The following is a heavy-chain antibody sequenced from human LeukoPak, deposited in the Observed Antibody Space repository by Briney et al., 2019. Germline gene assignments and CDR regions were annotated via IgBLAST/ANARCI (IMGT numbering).Heavy chain of an antibody. Sequence: SETLSLTCSVSGGSVSSDSSYWSWIRQPPGKGLEWIGEINHSGSTNYNPSLKSRVTISVDTSKNQFSLKLSSVTAADTAVYYCARGQYGIFDPWGQGTLVTVSS. CDR2: INHSGST. V-gene: IGHV4-34*01. J-gene: IGHJ5*02. CDR3: ARGQYGIFDP. CDR1: GGSVSSDSSY. D-gene: IGHD3-10*01.